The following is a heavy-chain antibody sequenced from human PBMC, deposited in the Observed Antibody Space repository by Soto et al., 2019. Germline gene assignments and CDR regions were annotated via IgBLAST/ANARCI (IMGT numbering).Heavy chain of an antibody. CDR1: GLSLSTSGVG. J-gene: IGHJ5*02. D-gene: IGHD3-10*01. CDR3: AHSWLVWFGELSVGWFDP. V-gene: IGHV2-5*02. Sequence: SGPTLVNPTQTLTLTCSFSGLSLSTSGVGVGWIRQPPGKALEWLALIYWDDDKRYSPSLKSRLTITKDTSKNQVVLTMTNMDPVDTATYYCAHSWLVWFGELSVGWFDPWGQGTLVTVSS. CDR2: IYWDDDK.